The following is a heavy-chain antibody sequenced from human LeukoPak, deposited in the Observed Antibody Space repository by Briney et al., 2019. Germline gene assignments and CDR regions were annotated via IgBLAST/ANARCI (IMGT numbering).Heavy chain of an antibody. CDR2: INQDGSER. V-gene: IGHV3-7*05. Sequence: GGSLRLSCAASGFTFTNFWMSWVRQAPGKGLEWLAIINQDGSERYYVDSAKGRFTISRDNAKNSLYLQVNSQRTEDTAVYYCARGGRWMIDYWGQGILVTVSP. CDR1: GFTFTNFW. CDR3: ARGGRWMIDY. D-gene: IGHD5-12*01. J-gene: IGHJ4*02.